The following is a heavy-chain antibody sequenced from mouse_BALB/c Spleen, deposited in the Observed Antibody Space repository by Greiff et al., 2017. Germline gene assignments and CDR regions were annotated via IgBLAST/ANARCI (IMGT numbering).Heavy chain of an antibody. Sequence: VQLQQSGAELVKPGASVKLSCKASGYTFTSYWMHWVKQRPGQGLEWIGEIDPSDSYTNYNQKFKGKATLTVDKSSSTAYMQLSSLTSEDSAVYYCARRGYGNYFAYWGQGTLVTVSA. CDR3: ARRGYGNYFAY. CDR2: IDPSDSYT. D-gene: IGHD2-10*02. CDR1: GYTFTSYW. J-gene: IGHJ3*01. V-gene: IGHV1-69*02.